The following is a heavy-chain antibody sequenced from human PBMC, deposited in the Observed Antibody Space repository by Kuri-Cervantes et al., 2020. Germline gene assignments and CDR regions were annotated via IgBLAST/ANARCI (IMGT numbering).Heavy chain of an antibody. V-gene: IGHV4-34*01. J-gene: IGHJ4*02. CDR1: GGSFSGYY. CDR3: ARGDGYSSSWYGY. CDR2: INHSGST. D-gene: IGHD6-13*01. Sequence: SQTLSLTCAVYGGSFSGYYWSWIRQPPGKGLEWIGEINHSGSTNYNPSLKSRVTISVDTSKNQFSLKLSSVTAADTAVYYCARGDGYSSSWYGYWGQETLVTVSS.